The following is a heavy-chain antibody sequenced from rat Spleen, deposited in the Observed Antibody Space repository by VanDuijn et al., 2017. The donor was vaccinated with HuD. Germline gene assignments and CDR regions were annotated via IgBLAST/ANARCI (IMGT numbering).Heavy chain of an antibody. Sequence: EVQLVESGGGLVQPGRSLKLSCAASGFTFSHYDMAWVRQAPTKGLEWVATISYDGSSTYYRDSVKGRFTISRDNAKSTLYLQMDSLRSEDTATYYCARLRGVITTTVYYFDYWGQGVMVTVSS. CDR2: ISYDGSST. V-gene: IGHV5-29*01. CDR3: ARLRGVITTTVYYFDY. D-gene: IGHD1-10*01. CDR1: GFTFSHYD. J-gene: IGHJ2*01.